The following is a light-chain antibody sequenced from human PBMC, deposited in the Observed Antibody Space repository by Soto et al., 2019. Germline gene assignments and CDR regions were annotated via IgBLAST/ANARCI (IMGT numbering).Light chain of an antibody. CDR2: GTS. CDR3: QQYNKWPPIT. V-gene: IGKV3-15*01. Sequence: ELVMTQSPATLSVSPGERATLSCRASQSFSSNVAWYQQKPGQAPRLLIYGTSTRVTGIPARFSGSGSGTEFTLTISSLQSEDFAVYYCQQYNKWPPITFGQGTRLEIK. J-gene: IGKJ5*01. CDR1: QSFSSN.